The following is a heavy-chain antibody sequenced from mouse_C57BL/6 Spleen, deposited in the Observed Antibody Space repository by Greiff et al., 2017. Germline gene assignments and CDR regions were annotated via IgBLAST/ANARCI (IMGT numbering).Heavy chain of an antibody. CDR2: ISSGSSTI. D-gene: IGHD1-1*01. CDR1: GFTFSDYG. CDR3: ARLGVYGGDFDV. Sequence: VQLQQSGGGLVKPGGSLKLSCAASGFTFSDYGMHWVRQAPEKGLEWVAYISSGSSTIYYADTVKGRFTISRDNAKNTLFLQMTSLRSEDTAMYYCARLGVYGGDFDVWGTGTTVTVSS. V-gene: IGHV5-17*01. J-gene: IGHJ1*03.